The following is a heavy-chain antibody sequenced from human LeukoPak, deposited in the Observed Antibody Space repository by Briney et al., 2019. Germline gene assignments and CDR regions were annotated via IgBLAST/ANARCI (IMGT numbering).Heavy chain of an antibody. D-gene: IGHD3-10*01. J-gene: IGHJ3*02. V-gene: IGHV3-23*01. Sequence: GGSLRLSCAASGFTLSSYAMSWVRQAPGKGLEWVSAISGSGGSTYYADSEKGRFTISRDNSKNTLYLQMNSLRAEDTAVYYCASQTEGSGSSGAFDIWGQGTMVTVSS. CDR3: ASQTEGSGSSGAFDI. CDR2: ISGSGGST. CDR1: GFTLSSYA.